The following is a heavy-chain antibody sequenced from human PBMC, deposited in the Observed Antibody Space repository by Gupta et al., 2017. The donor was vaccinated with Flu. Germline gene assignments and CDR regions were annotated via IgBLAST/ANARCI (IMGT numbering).Heavy chain of an antibody. D-gene: IGHD3-10*01. Sequence: EVQLLESGGGLVQPGGSLRLSCAASGFTFSPYAMTWVRKAPGKGLEWVSAISRGGSSTYYADFVKGRFTISRDNSKSTLFLQMNSLRAEDTAVYFCAKIIAGPRGFDYWGQGSLVTVSS. J-gene: IGHJ4*02. CDR3: AKIIAGPRGFDY. CDR2: ISRGGSST. V-gene: IGHV3-23*01. CDR1: GFTFSPYA.